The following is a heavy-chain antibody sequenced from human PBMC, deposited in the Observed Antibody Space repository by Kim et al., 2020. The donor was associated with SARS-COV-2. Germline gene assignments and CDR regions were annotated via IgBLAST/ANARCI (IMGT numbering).Heavy chain of an antibody. CDR2: IYADGRT. D-gene: IGHD1-26*01. CDR3: ARDGTYRLEN. J-gene: IGHJ4*02. Sequence: GGYLRLSCAASGFIGSSNHITWVRQAPGKGLEWVSIIYADGRTFYADSVEGRFTISRDSSKNTLYLQMNSLRADDTAVYYCARDGTYRLENWGQGTLITVSS. CDR1: GFIGSSNH. V-gene: IGHV3-53*01.